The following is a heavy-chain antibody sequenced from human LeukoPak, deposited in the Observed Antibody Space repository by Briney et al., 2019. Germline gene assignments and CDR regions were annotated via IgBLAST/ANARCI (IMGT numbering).Heavy chain of an antibody. CDR2: ISRSGSTI. V-gene: IGHV3-48*03. D-gene: IGHD3-22*01. CDR1: GFTLSSYE. Sequence: GGSLRLSCAASGFTLSSYEMNWVRQAPGKGLEWVSYISRSGSTIYYADSVRGRFTISRDNAKNSLFLQMNSLRAEDTAVYYCARAESRGTSGYYYVSAFDIWGQGTMVTVSS. CDR3: ARAESRGTSGYYYVSAFDI. J-gene: IGHJ3*02.